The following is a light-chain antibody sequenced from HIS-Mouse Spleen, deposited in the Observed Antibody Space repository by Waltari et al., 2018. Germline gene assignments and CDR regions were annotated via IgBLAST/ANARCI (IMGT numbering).Light chain of an antibody. CDR3: SSYTSSSTPVV. Sequence: QSALTQPASVSGSPGQSITISCTGTSSDVGGYNYVSWYQQHPGKAPKLMIYEVSNRPSGVSNRVAGSKSGNTASLTISGRQAEDEADYYCSSYTSSSTPVVFGGGTKLTVL. CDR1: SSDVGGYNY. J-gene: IGLJ2*01. V-gene: IGLV2-14*01. CDR2: EVS.